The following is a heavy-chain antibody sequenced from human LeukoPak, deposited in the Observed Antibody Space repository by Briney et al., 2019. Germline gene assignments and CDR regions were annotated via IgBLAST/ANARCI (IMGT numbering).Heavy chain of an antibody. V-gene: IGHV3-33*06. CDR3: AKARGSGWHDPWYLDY. J-gene: IGHJ4*02. CDR1: GFTFSNYA. Sequence: GGSLRLSCAASGFTFSNYAMHWVRQAPGTGLELVAVIWFDGTNKYYGDSVRGRFTISRDNSKNRLYLQMKSLRAEDTAVYYCAKARGSGWHDPWYLDYWGQGTLVTVSS. CDR2: IWFDGTNK. D-gene: IGHD6-19*01.